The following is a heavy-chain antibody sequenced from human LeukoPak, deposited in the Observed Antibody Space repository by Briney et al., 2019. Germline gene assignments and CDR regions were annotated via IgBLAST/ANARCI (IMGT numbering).Heavy chain of an antibody. V-gene: IGHV1-69*06. D-gene: IGHD3-3*01. Sequence: ASVKVSCKASGGTFSSYTISWVRQAPGQGLEWMGGIIPLFGTPDYAQKFQDRLTITADKSTSTAYMELSSLRSEDTAVYYCARGPHRRTYDRDNWFDPWGQGTLVTVSS. J-gene: IGHJ5*02. CDR3: ARGPHRRTYDRDNWFDP. CDR2: IIPLFGTP. CDR1: GGTFSSYT.